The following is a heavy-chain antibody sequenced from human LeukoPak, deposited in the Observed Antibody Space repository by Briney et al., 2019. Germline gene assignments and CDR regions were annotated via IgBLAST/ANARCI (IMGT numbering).Heavy chain of an antibody. V-gene: IGHV3-23*01. CDR3: AKDQLSVEMATIPDY. CDR2: ISGSGGST. Sequence: GGSLRLSCAASGFTFSAYAMTWVRQAPGKGLEGVSGISGSGGSTYYADSVKGRFTISRDNSKNTLYLQMNSLRAEDTAVYYCAKDQLSVEMATIPDYWGQGTLVTVSS. D-gene: IGHD5-24*01. J-gene: IGHJ4*02. CDR1: GFTFSAYA.